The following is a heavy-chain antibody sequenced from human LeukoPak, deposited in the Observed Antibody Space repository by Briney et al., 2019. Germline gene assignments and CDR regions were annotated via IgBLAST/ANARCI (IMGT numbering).Heavy chain of an antibody. CDR3: ARDQGVGASF. CDR2: IKQDGSET. V-gene: IGHV3-7*01. D-gene: IGHD1-26*01. J-gene: IGHJ4*02. Sequence: GGSLRLSCAASGFTFNNYWMNWVRQAPGKGLEWVANIKQDGSETYYVDSVKGRFSISRDNAKNSLYLQMNSLRPEDTAVYYCARDQGVGASFWGQGTLVTVSS. CDR1: GFTFNNYW.